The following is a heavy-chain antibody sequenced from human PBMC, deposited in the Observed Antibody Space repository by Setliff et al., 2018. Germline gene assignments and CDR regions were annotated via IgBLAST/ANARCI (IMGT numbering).Heavy chain of an antibody. J-gene: IGHJ3*02. CDR2: IYPGDSDT. CDR1: GYSFTSYW. CDR3: ARELGGYNYGFPLGAFDI. Sequence: PGESLKISCKGSGYSFTSYWIGWVRQMPGKGLEWMGIIYPGDSDTRYSPSFQGQVTISADKSISTAYLQWSSLKAADTAVYYCARELGGYNYGFPLGAFDIWGQGTMVTVSS. V-gene: IGHV5-51*01. D-gene: IGHD5-18*01.